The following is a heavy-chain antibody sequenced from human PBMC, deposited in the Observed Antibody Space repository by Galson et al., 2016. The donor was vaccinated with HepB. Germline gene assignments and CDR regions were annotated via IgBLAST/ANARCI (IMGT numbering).Heavy chain of an antibody. CDR3: VRDGATRHFDF. CDR1: GFSFSSYE. Sequence: SLRLSCAASGFSFSSYEMNWVRQAPGKGLEWVAYTNAGGGKLYYPDSVRGRFTISRDNAKESLYLQMNSLTAEDTGLYYCVRDGATRHFDFWGRGTLVTVSS. V-gene: IGHV3-48*03. CDR2: TNAGGGKL. J-gene: IGHJ2*01. D-gene: IGHD1-26*01.